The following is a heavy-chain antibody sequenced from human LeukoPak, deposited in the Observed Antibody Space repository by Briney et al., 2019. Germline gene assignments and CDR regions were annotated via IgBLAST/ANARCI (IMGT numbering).Heavy chain of an antibody. Sequence: QAGGSLRLSCATSGFSFSIYAMSWVRQAPGKGLEWVSAILENGRTMYYADSVQGRFTISRDTSNNTLFLQMSNLRAEDTAVYYCAKRGAGSGGPDYWGQGTLVTVSS. CDR2: ILENGRTM. CDR3: AKRGAGSGGPDY. V-gene: IGHV3-23*01. D-gene: IGHD6-19*01. J-gene: IGHJ4*02. CDR1: GFSFSIYA.